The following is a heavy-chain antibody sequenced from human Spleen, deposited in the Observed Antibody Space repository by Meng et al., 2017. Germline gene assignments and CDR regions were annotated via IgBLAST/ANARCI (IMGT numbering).Heavy chain of an antibody. CDR1: GFTFSDYY. Sequence: GESLKISCAASGFTFSDYYMSWIRQAPGKGLEWVSYISSSGSTIYYADSVKGRFTISRDDAKNSLYLQMNSLRAEDTAVYYCARSYRVERLVDFWGQGTLVTVSS. CDR2: ISSSGSTI. D-gene: IGHD1-1*01. J-gene: IGHJ4*02. CDR3: ARSYRVERLVDF. V-gene: IGHV3-11*04.